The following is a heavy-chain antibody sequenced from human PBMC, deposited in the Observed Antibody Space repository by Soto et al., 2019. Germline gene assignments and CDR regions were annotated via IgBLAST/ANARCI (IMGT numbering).Heavy chain of an antibody. D-gene: IGHD3-10*01. Sequence: SETLSLTCAVSGDSISSNTWWAWVRQPPGKGLEWIGEIYHSGTTNYSPPLQSRLTISLDKSTNQFSLDLRSVTAADTAVYFCASQRLLVVPGKNYGMDVWGQGTTVTVSS. CDR2: IYHSGTT. J-gene: IGHJ6*02. CDR1: GDSISSNTW. CDR3: ASQRLLVVPGKNYGMDV. V-gene: IGHV4-4*02.